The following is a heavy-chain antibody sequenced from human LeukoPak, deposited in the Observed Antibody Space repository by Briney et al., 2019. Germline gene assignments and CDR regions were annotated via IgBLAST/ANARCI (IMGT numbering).Heavy chain of an antibody. CDR1: GFTFSSYA. D-gene: IGHD5-18*01. CDR2: ISGSGGST. CDR3: ARGKSEYVDTAMVY. J-gene: IGHJ4*02. Sequence: GGSLRLSCAASGFTFSSYAMSWVRQAPGKGLEWVSAISGSGGSTYYADSVKGRFTISRDNSKNTLYLQMNSLGAEDTAVYYCARGKSEYVDTAMVYWGQGTLVTVSS. V-gene: IGHV3-23*01.